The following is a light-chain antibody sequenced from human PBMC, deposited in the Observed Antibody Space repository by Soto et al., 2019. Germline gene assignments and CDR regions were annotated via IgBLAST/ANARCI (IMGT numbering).Light chain of an antibody. CDR3: QQSYSTPPT. V-gene: IGKV1-39*01. CDR1: QSISSY. CDR2: AAS. Sequence: DIQMTQSPSSLSASVGDRVTITCRASQSISSYLNWYQQKPGKAPKLLIYAASSLQSGVPSRFSGSGSGTDFTLNISSLQPEDFATYYCQQSYSTPPTFGQGTKVDI. J-gene: IGKJ1*01.